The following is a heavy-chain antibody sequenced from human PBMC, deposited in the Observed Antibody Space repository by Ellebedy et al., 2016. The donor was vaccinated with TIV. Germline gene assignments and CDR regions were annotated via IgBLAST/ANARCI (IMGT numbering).Heavy chain of an antibody. J-gene: IGHJ6*02. D-gene: IGHD3-10*01. CDR2: MNPNSGNT. CDR1: GYTFTSYD. CDR3: AREQPAELLWFGELWGNYYGMDV. Sequence: ASVKVSCKASGYTFTSYDINWVRQATGQGLEWMGWMNPNSGNTGYAQKFQGRVTMTRNTSISTAYMELSSLRSEDTAVYYCAREQPAELLWFGELWGNYYGMDVWGQGTTVTVSS. V-gene: IGHV1-8*01.